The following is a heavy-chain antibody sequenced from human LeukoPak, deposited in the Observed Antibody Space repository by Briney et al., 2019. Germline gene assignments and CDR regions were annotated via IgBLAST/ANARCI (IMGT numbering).Heavy chain of an antibody. CDR3: ASQREPAAPFDY. Sequence: SETLSLTCTVSGGSISSYYWSWIRQPPGKGLEWIGYIYYSGSTNYNPSLKSRVTISVDMSKNQFSLKLSSVTAADTAVYYCASQREPAAPFDYWGQGTLVTVSS. V-gene: IGHV4-59*01. D-gene: IGHD2-2*01. J-gene: IGHJ4*02. CDR2: IYYSGST. CDR1: GGSISSYY.